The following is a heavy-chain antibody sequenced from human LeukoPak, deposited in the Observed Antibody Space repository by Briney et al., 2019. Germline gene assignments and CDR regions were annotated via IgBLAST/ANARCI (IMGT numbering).Heavy chain of an antibody. CDR3: ARNYGDYANPGFDY. CDR1: GFSFSGYS. J-gene: IGHJ4*02. CDR2: ITSSSSYI. V-gene: IGHV3-21*01. Sequence: GGSLRLSCATSGFSFSGYSLNWVRQAPGKGLEWVSSITSSSSYIHYADSVKGRFTISRDNGKNSLYLQMSSLRAEDTAVYYCARNYGDYANPGFDYWGQGTLVTVSS. D-gene: IGHD4-17*01.